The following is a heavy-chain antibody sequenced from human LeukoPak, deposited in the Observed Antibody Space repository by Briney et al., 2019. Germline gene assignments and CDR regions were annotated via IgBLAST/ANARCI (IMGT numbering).Heavy chain of an antibody. CDR3: ARGGGYDTSGGYNWFDP. J-gene: IGHJ5*02. D-gene: IGHD5-12*01. V-gene: IGHV3-30*04. CDR2: ISYDGSNK. Sequence: GGSLRLSCAASGFTFSSYAMHWVRQAPGKGLEWVAVISYDGSNKYYADSVKGRFTISRDNSKNTLFLHMNSLRGEDTAVYYCARGGGYDTSGGYNWFDPWGQGTLVTVSS. CDR1: GFTFSSYA.